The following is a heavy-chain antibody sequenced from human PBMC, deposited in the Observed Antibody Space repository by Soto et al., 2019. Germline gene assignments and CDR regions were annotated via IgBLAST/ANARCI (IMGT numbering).Heavy chain of an antibody. CDR1: GFTFSNYA. V-gene: IGHV3-23*01. J-gene: IGHJ4*02. Sequence: EVQLLESGGGLVQPGGSLRLSCAASGFTFSNYAMTWVRQAAGKGLEWVSSISGPGGSTYYADSVQGRFTISRDNSKNTLFLQMNTLRAEDTALYYCARDERIAVAGTDNWGQGILFTVTS. CDR2: ISGPGGST. CDR3: ARDERIAVAGTDN. D-gene: IGHD6-19*01.